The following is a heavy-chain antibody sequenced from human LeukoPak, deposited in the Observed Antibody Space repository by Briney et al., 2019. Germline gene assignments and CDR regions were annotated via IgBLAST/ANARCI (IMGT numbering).Heavy chain of an antibody. CDR3: ARHGPAGLGGWFDP. V-gene: IGHV4-39*01. CDR2: IYYSGST. D-gene: IGHD1-26*01. Sequence: SETLSLTCTVSGGSISSSSYYWGWIRQPPGKGLERIGSIYYSGSTYYNPSLKSRVTISVDTSKNQFSLKLSSVTAADTAVYYCARHGPAGLGGWFDPWGQGTLVTVSS. J-gene: IGHJ5*02. CDR1: GGSISSSSYY.